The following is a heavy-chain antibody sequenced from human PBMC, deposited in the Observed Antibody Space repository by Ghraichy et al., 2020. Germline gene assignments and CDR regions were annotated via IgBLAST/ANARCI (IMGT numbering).Heavy chain of an antibody. Sequence: ASVKVSCKASGYTFTSYGISWVRQAPGQGLEWMGWISAYNGNTNYAQKLQGRVTMTTDTSTSTAYMELRSLRSDDTAVYYCARDSSYYGSGSYYAPYFDYWGQGTLVTVSS. CDR3: ARDSSYYGSGSYYAPYFDY. CDR2: ISAYNGNT. CDR1: GYTFTSYG. V-gene: IGHV1-18*01. D-gene: IGHD3-10*01. J-gene: IGHJ4*02.